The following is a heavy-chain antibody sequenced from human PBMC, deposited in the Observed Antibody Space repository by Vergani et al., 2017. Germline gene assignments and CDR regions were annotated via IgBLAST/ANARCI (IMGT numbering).Heavy chain of an antibody. V-gene: IGHV4-4*02. J-gene: IGHJ6*02. CDR2: IYHSGST. D-gene: IGHD1-20*01. Sequence: QVQLQESGPGLVKPSGTLSPTWPVSGGPIGRGNWWGGVGKPPGKGLEWIGEIYHSGSTNYNPSLKSRVTISVDKSKNQFSLKLSSVTAADTAVYYCARFLTGTTIYYYYGMDVWGQGTTVTVSS. CDR1: GGPIGRGNW. CDR3: ARFLTGTTIYYYYGMDV.